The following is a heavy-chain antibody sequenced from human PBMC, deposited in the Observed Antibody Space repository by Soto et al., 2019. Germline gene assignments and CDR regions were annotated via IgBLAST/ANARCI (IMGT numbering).Heavy chain of an antibody. J-gene: IGHJ5*02. V-gene: IGHV3-23*01. CDR3: ARFFYTPGLRGNWFDP. Sequence: GGSLRLSCAASGFTFCSYAMSGVRQAPGKGLEWVSAISGSGGSTYYADSVKGRFTISRDNSKNTLYLQMNSLRAEDTAVYYCARFFYTPGLRGNWFDPWGQGTLVTVSS. CDR1: GFTFCSYA. D-gene: IGHD2-2*02. CDR2: ISGSGGST.